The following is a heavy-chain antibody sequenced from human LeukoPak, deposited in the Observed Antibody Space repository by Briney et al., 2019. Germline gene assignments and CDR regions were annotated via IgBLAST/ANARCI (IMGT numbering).Heavy chain of an antibody. CDR3: ARIEWRWLQLGY. Sequence: VSVKVSCKASGYTFTGYYMHWVRQAPGQGLEWMGWINPNSGGTNYAQKFQGRVTMTRDTSISTAYMELSRLRSDDTAVYYCARIEWRWLQLGYWGQGTLVTVSS. D-gene: IGHD5-24*01. CDR2: INPNSGGT. J-gene: IGHJ4*02. CDR1: GYTFTGYY. V-gene: IGHV1-2*02.